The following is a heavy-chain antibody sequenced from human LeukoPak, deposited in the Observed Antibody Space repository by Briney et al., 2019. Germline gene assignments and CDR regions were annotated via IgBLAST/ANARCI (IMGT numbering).Heavy chain of an antibody. CDR1: GFIFSNYA. D-gene: IGHD3-22*01. Sequence: GGSLRLSCAASGFIFSNYAMHWVRQAPGKGLEWVAVISYDGSNKYYADSVKARFTISRDNSKNTLFLQMNSLRAEDTAVFYCARGGYYYDSSAYNSWGQGTLVTVSS. CDR2: ISYDGSNK. CDR3: ARGGYYYDSSAYNS. J-gene: IGHJ4*02. V-gene: IGHV3-30-3*01.